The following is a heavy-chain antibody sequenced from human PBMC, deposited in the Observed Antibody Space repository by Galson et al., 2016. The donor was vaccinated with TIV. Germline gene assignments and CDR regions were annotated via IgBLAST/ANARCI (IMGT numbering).Heavy chain of an antibody. CDR1: GFSFSIHS. D-gene: IGHD3-3*01. CDR2: ITSSSDTI. CDR3: ASARSITVFGVIRRGRFDP. Sequence: SLRLSCAASGFSFSIHSMHWVRQAPGKGLEWVSYITSSSDTIYYTDPVKGRFTISRDNAKNSLHLQMNSLRAEDTAVYYCASARSITVFGVIRRGRFDPWGQGTLVTVSS. V-gene: IGHV3-48*04. J-gene: IGHJ5*02.